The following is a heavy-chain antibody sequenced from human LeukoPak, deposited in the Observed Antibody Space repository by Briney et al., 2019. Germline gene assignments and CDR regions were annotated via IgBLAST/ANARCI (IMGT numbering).Heavy chain of an antibody. CDR2: IYTSGST. CDR3: ARVGREYDYYDSSGYSGDGMDV. CDR1: GGSISSGSYY. J-gene: IGHJ6*02. Sequence: SETLSLTCTVSGGSISSGSYYWSWIRQPAGKGLEWIGRIYTSGSTNYDPSLKSRVTISVDTSKNQFSLKLSSVTAADTAVYYCARVGREYDYYDSSGYSGDGMDVWGQGTTVTVSS. D-gene: IGHD3-22*01. V-gene: IGHV4-61*02.